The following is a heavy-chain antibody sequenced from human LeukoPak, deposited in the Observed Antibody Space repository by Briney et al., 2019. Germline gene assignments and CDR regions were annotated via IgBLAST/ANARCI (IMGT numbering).Heavy chain of an antibody. J-gene: IGHJ4*02. D-gene: IGHD2-15*01. V-gene: IGHV1-2*02. CDR3: ARDTDIVVVVAATRGFDY. CDR1: GYTFTGYY. Sequence: GASVKVSCKASGYTFTGYYMHWVRQAPGQGLEWMGWINPNSGGTNYAQKFQGRVTMTRDTSISTAYMELSRLRSDDTAVYYCARDTDIVVVVAATRGFDYWGQGTLVTVSS. CDR2: INPNSGGT.